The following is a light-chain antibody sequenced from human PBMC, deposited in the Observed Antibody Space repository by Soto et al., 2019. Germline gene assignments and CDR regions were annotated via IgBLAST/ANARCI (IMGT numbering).Light chain of an antibody. CDR2: EVI. CDR1: SSDVGGYNY. V-gene: IGLV2-14*01. Sequence: QSALTQPASVSGSPGQSITISCTGSSSDVGGYNYVSWYQQHPGKAPKLMIYEVINRPSRVSSRFSGSKSGNTASLTISGLQVEDEADYYCCSYTSSDTHLVFGGGTKLTVL. J-gene: IGLJ3*02. CDR3: CSYTSSDTHLV.